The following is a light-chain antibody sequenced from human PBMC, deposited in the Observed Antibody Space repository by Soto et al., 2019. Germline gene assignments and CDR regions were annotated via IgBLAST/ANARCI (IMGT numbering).Light chain of an antibody. CDR1: QSLVHSDGNTH. Sequence: DVVMTQTPLSSPVTLGQPASISCTSSQSLVHSDGNTHLSWLHQRPGQPPRLLIYKLSNRFSGVPDRFSGSGAGTDFTLKISRVEAEDVGVYYCVQDSHSPQTFGQGTKVEI. CDR2: KLS. V-gene: IGKV2-24*01. J-gene: IGKJ1*01. CDR3: VQDSHSPQT.